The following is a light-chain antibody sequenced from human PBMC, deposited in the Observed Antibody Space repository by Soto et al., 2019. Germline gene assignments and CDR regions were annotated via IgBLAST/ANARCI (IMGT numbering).Light chain of an antibody. CDR2: WAS. CDR3: QHYTTYSGT. J-gene: IGKJ3*01. Sequence: DIHMTQSPATLSASVGDRVTMTCRASQSISTWLAWYQQKPGKAPKLLIYWASSLESGVPSRFSGSGSGTEFTLTISSLQPDDFATYYCQHYTTYSGTFGPRTKVDIK. CDR1: QSISTW. V-gene: IGKV1-5*03.